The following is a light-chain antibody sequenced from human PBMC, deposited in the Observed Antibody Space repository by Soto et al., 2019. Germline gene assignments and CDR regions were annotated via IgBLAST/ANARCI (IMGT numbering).Light chain of an antibody. Sequence: QPVLTQSPSASASLGASVKRTCTLSSGHSSYAIAWHQQQPEKGPRFLMKLNSDGSHSKGDGIPDRFSGSSSGAERYLTISSLQSEDEADYYCQTWGTGTLFGGGTQLTVL. J-gene: IGLJ2*01. CDR2: LNSDGSH. CDR1: SGHSSYA. CDR3: QTWGTGTL. V-gene: IGLV4-69*01.